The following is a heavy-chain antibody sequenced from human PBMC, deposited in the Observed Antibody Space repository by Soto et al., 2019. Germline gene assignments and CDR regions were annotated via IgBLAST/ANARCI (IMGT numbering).Heavy chain of an antibody. CDR2: ISSSGSTI. Sequence: PVGPLRLSCAASGFPFSDYYMSWIRQAPGKGLEWVSYISSSGSTIYYADSVKGRFTISRDNAKNSLYLQMNSLRAEDTAVYYCAREHFDRTYYFDYWGQGTLVTVSS. CDR1: GFPFSDYY. D-gene: IGHD3-9*01. J-gene: IGHJ4*02. V-gene: IGHV3-11*01. CDR3: AREHFDRTYYFDY.